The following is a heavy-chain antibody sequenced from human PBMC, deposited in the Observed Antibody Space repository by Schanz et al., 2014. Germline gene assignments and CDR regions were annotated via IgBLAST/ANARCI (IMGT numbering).Heavy chain of an antibody. CDR1: GGSISSGGYS. CDR2: IFFRGST. V-gene: IGHV4-30-4*07. J-gene: IGHJ6*02. Sequence: QVQLQESGPGLVKPSQTLSLTCAVSGGSISSGGYSWSWIRQPPGKGLEWIGYIFFRGSTYYNPSLKSRVTISIDTSKNQFSLRLTSVTAADTAVYYCYGMDVWGQGTKLTV. CDR3: YGMDV.